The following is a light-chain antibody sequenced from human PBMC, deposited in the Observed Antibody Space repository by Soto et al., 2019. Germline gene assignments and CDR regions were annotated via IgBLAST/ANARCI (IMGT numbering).Light chain of an antibody. V-gene: IGLV1-51*01. CDR1: SSNIGGNS. CDR2: DDN. CDR3: GSWDSSLSAYV. Sequence: QSALTQPPSVSAAPGQKVTISCSGSSSNIGGNSVSWYRQLPGTAPKLLIYDDNKRPSGIPDRFSGSKSGTSATLGITGFQTGDEADYYCGSWDSSLSAYVFGTGTKV. J-gene: IGLJ1*01.